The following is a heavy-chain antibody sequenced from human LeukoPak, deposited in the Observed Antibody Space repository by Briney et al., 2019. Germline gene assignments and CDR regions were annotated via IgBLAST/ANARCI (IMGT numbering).Heavy chain of an antibody. CDR2: IGYTGDST. D-gene: IGHD4-23*01. J-gene: IGHJ3*02. CDR3: AKSPTVDAAFDI. Sequence: GGSLRLSCAASGFTFSSYAMNWVRQAPGKGLEWVSGIGYTGDSTFYADSVKGRFTVSRDSSKSTLFLHMNSLRAEDTALYYCAKSPTVDAAFDIWGQGTMVTVSS. V-gene: IGHV3-23*01. CDR1: GFTFSSYA.